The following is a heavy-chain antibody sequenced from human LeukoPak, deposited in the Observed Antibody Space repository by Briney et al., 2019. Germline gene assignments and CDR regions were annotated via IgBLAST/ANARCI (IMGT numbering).Heavy chain of an antibody. J-gene: IGHJ3*02. V-gene: IGHV1-69*06. D-gene: IGHD2-2*01. CDR2: IIPIFGTA. Sequence: SVKVSCKASGGTFSSYAISWVRQAPGHGLEWMGGIIPIFGTANYAQKFQGRVTITADKSTSTAYMEPSSLRSEDTAVYYCARAYCSSTSCLADAFDIWGQGTMVTVSS. CDR3: ARAYCSSTSCLADAFDI. CDR1: GGTFSSYA.